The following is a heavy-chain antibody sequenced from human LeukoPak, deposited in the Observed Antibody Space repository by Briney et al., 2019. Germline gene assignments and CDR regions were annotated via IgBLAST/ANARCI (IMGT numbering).Heavy chain of an antibody. J-gene: IGHJ5*02. CDR1: GYSISSGYY. D-gene: IGHD2-21*02. V-gene: IGHV4-38-2*02. Sequence: PSETLSLTCTVSGYSISSGYYWGWIRQPPGKGLEWIGSIYYSGSTYYNPSLKSRVTISVDTSKNQFSLKLSSVTAADTAVYYCARVRNCGGDCDWFDPWGQGTLVTVSS. CDR3: ARVRNCGGDCDWFDP. CDR2: IYYSGST.